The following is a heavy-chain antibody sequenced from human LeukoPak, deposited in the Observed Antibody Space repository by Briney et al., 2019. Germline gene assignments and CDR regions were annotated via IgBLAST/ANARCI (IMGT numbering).Heavy chain of an antibody. V-gene: IGHV3-30-3*01. CDR3: ATSHYDSSGYYYAGGDY. CDR2: ISYDGSSK. Sequence: GGSLRLSCAASGFTFNIYAMHWVRQAPGKGQEWVAVISYDGSSKYYADSVKGRFTISRDNSKKTLYLQMTSLRAEDTAVYYCATSHYDSSGYYYAGGDYWGQGTLVTVSS. CDR1: GFTFNIYA. D-gene: IGHD3-22*01. J-gene: IGHJ4*02.